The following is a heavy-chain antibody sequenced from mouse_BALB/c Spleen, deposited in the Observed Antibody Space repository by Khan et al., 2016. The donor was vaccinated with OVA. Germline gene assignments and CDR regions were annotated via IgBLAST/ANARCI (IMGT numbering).Heavy chain of an antibody. Sequence: QVQLKQSGPGLVAPSQSLSITCTVSGFSLTGYGVNWVRQPPGKGLEWLGMIWGDGSIDYNSDFKSRLSINKDNSKSQVFLKMNSLQTDDTARYYCASDPFAYWGQGTLVTVST. CDR3: ASDPFAY. V-gene: IGHV2-6-7*01. J-gene: IGHJ3*01. CDR2: IWGDGSI. CDR1: GFSLTGYG.